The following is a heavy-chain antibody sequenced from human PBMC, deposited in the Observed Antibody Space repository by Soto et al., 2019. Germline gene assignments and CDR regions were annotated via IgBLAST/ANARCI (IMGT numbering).Heavy chain of an antibody. CDR2: INGYKGNT. Sequence: QVQLVQPGAEVKKPGASVKVSCKASGYTFTTYGISWVRQAPGQGLEWMGWINGYKGNTNYAQKLQGRVTMTTDTSTSTAYMELRSLRSDDTAVYYCARDPVAGTYFDYWGQGTLVTVSS. CDR1: GYTFTTYG. D-gene: IGHD6-19*01. CDR3: ARDPVAGTYFDY. J-gene: IGHJ4*02. V-gene: IGHV1-18*01.